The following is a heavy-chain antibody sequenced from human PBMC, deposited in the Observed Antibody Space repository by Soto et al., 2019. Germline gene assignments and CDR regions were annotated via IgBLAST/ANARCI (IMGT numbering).Heavy chain of an antibody. J-gene: IGHJ6*02. V-gene: IGHV3-23*01. CDR2: ISSSGDAT. CDR3: AKNGDFWSWGMDV. Sequence: GSLRLSCAASGFTFSTYAMTWVRQAPGKGLEWVSIISSSGDATYYVDSAKGRFTISRDNSRNTLNLQMNSLRAEDTAVYYCAKNGDFWSWGMDVWGQGTTVTVSS. CDR1: GFTFSTYA. D-gene: IGHD3-3*01.